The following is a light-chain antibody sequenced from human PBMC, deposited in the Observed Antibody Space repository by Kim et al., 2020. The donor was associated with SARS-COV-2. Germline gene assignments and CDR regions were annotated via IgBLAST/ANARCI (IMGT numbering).Light chain of an antibody. CDR1: KLGDKY. J-gene: IGLJ1*01. Sequence: SYELTQPPSVSVSPGQTASITCSGDKLGDKYACWYQQKPGQSPVLVIYQGNKRPSGIPERFSGSNSGNTATLTISGTQAMDEADYYCQEWDSSTFYVFGT. CDR3: QEWDSSTFYV. V-gene: IGLV3-1*01. CDR2: QGN.